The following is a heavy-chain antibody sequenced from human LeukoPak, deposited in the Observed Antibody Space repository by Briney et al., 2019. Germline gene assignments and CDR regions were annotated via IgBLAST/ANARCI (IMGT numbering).Heavy chain of an antibody. Sequence: GGSLRLSCAASGFTFSSYAMHWVRQAPGKGLEWVAVISYDGSNKYYADSVKGRFTISRDNSKNTLYLQMNSLRAEDTAVYYCARGGDYYGSGSYYNGGRFDYWGQGTLVTVSS. CDR1: GFTFSSYA. CDR3: ARGGDYYGSGSYYNGGRFDY. V-gene: IGHV3-30*04. J-gene: IGHJ4*02. CDR2: ISYDGSNK. D-gene: IGHD3-10*01.